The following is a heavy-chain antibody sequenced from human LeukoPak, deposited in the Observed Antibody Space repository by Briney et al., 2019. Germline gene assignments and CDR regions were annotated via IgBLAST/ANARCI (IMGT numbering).Heavy chain of an antibody. J-gene: IGHJ6*02. CDR3: ARGSPPKIHDFYYYGLDV. CDR1: GYSFIRYG. D-gene: IGHD3-10*01. V-gene: IGHV1-18*01. Sequence: GASVKVSCNASGYSFIRYGINWVRQAPGQGLEWLGWINTYNDDTDFAQKLQGRVTMTTDTSTSTAYMELRSLKYDDTAVYYCARGSPPKIHDFYYYGLDVWGQGTTVTVSS. CDR2: INTYNDDT.